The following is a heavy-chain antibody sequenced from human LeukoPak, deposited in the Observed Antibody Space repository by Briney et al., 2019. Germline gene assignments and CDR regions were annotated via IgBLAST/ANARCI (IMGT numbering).Heavy chain of an antibody. D-gene: IGHD6-13*01. CDR3: ARCHGVEQQVVYY. J-gene: IGHJ4*02. V-gene: IGHV4-34*01. Sequence: PSETLSLTCAVYGVSFSGYYWSWIRPPPGKGLEWIGEINHSGSTNYNPSLKSRVTISVDTSKNQFSLKLSSVTAADTAVYYCARCHGVEQQVVYYWGQGTLFTVSS. CDR1: GVSFSGYY. CDR2: INHSGST.